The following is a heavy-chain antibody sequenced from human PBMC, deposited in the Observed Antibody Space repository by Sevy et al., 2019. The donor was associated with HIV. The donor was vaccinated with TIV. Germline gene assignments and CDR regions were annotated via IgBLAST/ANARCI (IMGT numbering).Heavy chain of an antibody. D-gene: IGHD3-10*01. CDR2: ISAYNGNT. CDR3: AKWFGELSRYYYYGMDV. Sequence: ASVKVSCKASGYTFTSYGISWVRQAPGQGLEWMGWISAYNGNTNYAQKLQGRVTMTTDTSTCTAYMELRSLRSDDTAVYYCAKWFGELSRYYYYGMDVWGQGTTVTVSS. CDR1: GYTFTSYG. J-gene: IGHJ6*02. V-gene: IGHV1-18*01.